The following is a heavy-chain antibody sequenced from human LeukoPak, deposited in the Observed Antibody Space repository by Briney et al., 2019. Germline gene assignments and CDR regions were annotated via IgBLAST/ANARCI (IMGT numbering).Heavy chain of an antibody. D-gene: IGHD3-10*01. V-gene: IGHV4-30-4*08. CDR1: GGSISSGDYY. Sequence: SQTLSLTCTVSGGSISSGDYYWSWIRQPPGKGLEWIGYIYYSGSTYYNPSLKSRVTISVDTSKNQFSLKLSSVTAADTAVYYCARGGLRWFGPTFFDYWGQGTLVTVSS. CDR3: ARGGLRWFGPTFFDY. CDR2: IYYSGST. J-gene: IGHJ4*02.